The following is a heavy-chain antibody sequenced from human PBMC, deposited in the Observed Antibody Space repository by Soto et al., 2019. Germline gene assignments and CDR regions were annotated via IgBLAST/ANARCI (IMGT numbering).Heavy chain of an antibody. J-gene: IGHJ5*02. V-gene: IGHV4-59*01. CDR3: ARSMVRGVMGEYNWFDP. CDR1: GGSISSYY. Sequence: SETLSLTCTVSGGSISSYYWSWIRQPPGKGLEWIGYIYYSGSTNYNPSLKSRVTISVDTSKNQFSLKLSSVTAADTAVYYCARSMVRGVMGEYNWFDPWGQGTLVTVSS. CDR2: IYYSGST. D-gene: IGHD3-10*01.